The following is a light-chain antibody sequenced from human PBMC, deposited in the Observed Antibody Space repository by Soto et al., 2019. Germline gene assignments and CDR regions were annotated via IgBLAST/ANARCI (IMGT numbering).Light chain of an antibody. CDR2: DVS. CDR1: SSDVGGYNY. Sequence: QSALTQPAYVSGSPGQSITISCTGTSSDVGGYNYVSWYQQHPGKAPKLMIYDVSNRPSGVSNRFSGSMSGNRASLTISGLQSEHEADYYCSSYTGSSSHYVFRSGTKLTVL. J-gene: IGLJ1*01. V-gene: IGLV2-14*01. CDR3: SSYTGSSSHYV.